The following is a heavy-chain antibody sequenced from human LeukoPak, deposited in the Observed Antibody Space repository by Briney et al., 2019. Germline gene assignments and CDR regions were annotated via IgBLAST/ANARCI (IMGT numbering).Heavy chain of an antibody. CDR1: GFTVSTNF. J-gene: IGHJ4*02. CDR2: IYAGGDT. Sequence: GGSLRLSCAASGFTVSTNFMSWVRQAPGKGLEWVSVIYAGGDTYYADSVKGRFTISRDNAKNSLSLQMNSLRAEDTAVYYCARGGTGDPDDYWGQGTLVTVSS. V-gene: IGHV3-53*01. CDR3: ARGGTGDPDDY. D-gene: IGHD2-21*01.